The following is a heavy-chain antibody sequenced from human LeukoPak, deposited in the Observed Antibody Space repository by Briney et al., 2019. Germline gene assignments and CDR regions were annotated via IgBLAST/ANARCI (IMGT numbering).Heavy chain of an antibody. J-gene: IGHJ4*02. D-gene: IGHD3-9*01. CDR2: MIPIFGTA. CDR3: AGGERPYYDILTGYLDY. V-gene: IGHV1-69*05. CDR1: GGTFSSYA. Sequence: GSSVKVSCKASGGTFSSYAISWVRQAPGQGLEWMGGMIPIFGTANYAQKFQGRVTITTDESTSTAYMELSSLRSEDTAVYYCAGGERPYYDILTGYLDYWGQGTLVTVSS.